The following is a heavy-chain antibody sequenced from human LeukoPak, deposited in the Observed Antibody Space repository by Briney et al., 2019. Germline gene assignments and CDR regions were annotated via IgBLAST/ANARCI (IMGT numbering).Heavy chain of an antibody. D-gene: IGHD6-6*01. CDR3: ARVGRIAARPGSRYYYYMDV. Sequence: ASVKVSCKASGYTFTSYDINWVRQATGQGLEWMGWMNPNSGNTGYAQKFQGRVTMTRNTSIGTAYMELSSLRSEDTVVYYCARVGRIAARPGSRYYYYMDVWGKGTTVTVSS. J-gene: IGHJ6*03. CDR1: GYTFTSYD. CDR2: MNPNSGNT. V-gene: IGHV1-8*01.